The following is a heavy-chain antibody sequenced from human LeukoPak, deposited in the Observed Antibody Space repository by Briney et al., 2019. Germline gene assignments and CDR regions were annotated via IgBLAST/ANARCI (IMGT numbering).Heavy chain of an antibody. Sequence: PGGSLRLSCAASGFTVSSNYMSWVRQAPGKGLEWVSVIYSGGSTYYADSVKGRFTISRDNSKNTLYLQMNSLRAEDTAVSYCAREAPNYYYMDVWGKGTTVTVSS. CDR2: IYSGGST. CDR1: GFTVSSNY. CDR3: AREAPNYYYMDV. J-gene: IGHJ6*03. V-gene: IGHV3-66*02. D-gene: IGHD6-6*01.